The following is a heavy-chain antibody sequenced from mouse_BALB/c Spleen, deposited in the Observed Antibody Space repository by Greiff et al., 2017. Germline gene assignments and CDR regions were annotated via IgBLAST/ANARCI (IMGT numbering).Heavy chain of an antibody. V-gene: IGHV1-4*01. CDR1: GYTFTSYT. D-gene: IGHD2-10*02. J-gene: IGHJ1*01. CDR2: INPSSGYT. CDR3: ARTSYGNWYFDV. Sequence: VQLQQSGAELARPGASVKMSCKASGYTFTSYTMHWVKQRPGQGLEWIGYINPSSGYTNYNQKFKDKATLTADKSSSTAYMQLSSLTSEDSAVYYCARTSYGNWYFDVWGAGTTVTVSS.